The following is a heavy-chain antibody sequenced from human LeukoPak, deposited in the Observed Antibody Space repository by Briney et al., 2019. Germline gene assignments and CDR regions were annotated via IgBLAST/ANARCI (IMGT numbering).Heavy chain of an antibody. CDR3: AKEYESGTYFDY. CDR1: GFSFSNYA. CDR2: ISGSGGST. J-gene: IGHJ4*02. Sequence: GGSLRLSCAASGFSFSNYAMSWVRQAPGKGLEWVSGISGSGGSTYYADSVKGRFTVSRDNAKNTLYLQVNSLRAEDTAVYHCAKEYESGTYFDYWGQGTLVTVSS. D-gene: IGHD1-26*01. V-gene: IGHV3-23*01.